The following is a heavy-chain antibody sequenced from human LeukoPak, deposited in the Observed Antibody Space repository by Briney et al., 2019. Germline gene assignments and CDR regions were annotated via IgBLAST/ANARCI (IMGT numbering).Heavy chain of an antibody. CDR1: GFTFEDYA. CDR2: VTGDGSST. CDR3: AKDRDTTGYEH. J-gene: IGHJ1*01. V-gene: IGHV3-43*02. D-gene: IGHD3-22*01. Sequence: GGSLRRSCAASGFTFEDYAMHWVRQAPGKGLEWVSFVTGDGSSTYYADSVKGRFTISRDNSKNSLYLQMNSLRIEDTALYYCAKDRDTTGYEHWGQGTLVTVSS.